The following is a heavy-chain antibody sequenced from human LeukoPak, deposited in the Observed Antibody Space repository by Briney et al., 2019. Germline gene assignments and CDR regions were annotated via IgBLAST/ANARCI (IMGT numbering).Heavy chain of an antibody. V-gene: IGHV3-21*01. CDR1: GFTFSPYA. CDR3: ARYRFSSSTCYIDL. D-gene: IGHD2-2*01. J-gene: IGHJ4*02. CDR2: ITGDSSYI. Sequence: GGSLRLSCAASGFTFSPYAMNWVRQAPGEGLKWVSCITGDSSYIYYADSVRGRFTISRDNAKNSLYLQMNSLRAEDTAVYYCARYRFSSSTCYIDLWGQGTLVTVSS.